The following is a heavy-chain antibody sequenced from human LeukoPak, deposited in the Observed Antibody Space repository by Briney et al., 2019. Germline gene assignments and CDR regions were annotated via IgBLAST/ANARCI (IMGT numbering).Heavy chain of an antibody. CDR2: IWYDGGNK. CDR3: ARDVTTLNYMDV. J-gene: IGHJ6*03. CDR1: GFTFSRDA. Sequence: PGRSLRLSCAASGFTFSRDAMHWVRQAPGKGLERVAVIWYDGGNKYYADSVKGRFTISRDNSKNTLYLHMNSLRAEDTAVYYCARDVTTLNYMDVWGRGTTVTVSS. D-gene: IGHD1-14*01. V-gene: IGHV3-33*01.